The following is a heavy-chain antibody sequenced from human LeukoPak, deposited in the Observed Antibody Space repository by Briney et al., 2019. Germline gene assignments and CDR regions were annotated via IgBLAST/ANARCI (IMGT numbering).Heavy chain of an antibody. CDR3: TRGHWGLDY. J-gene: IGHJ4*02. Sequence: GGSLRLSCAASGFTFSNHYMTWIRQAPGERLEWVSYIDNTGSIIYYADFVRGRFTIYRDNAKNSLYLQMNSLRAEDTAVYYCTRGHWGLDYWGQGALVTVSS. D-gene: IGHD7-27*01. CDR2: IDNTGSII. V-gene: IGHV3-11*01. CDR1: GFTFSNHY.